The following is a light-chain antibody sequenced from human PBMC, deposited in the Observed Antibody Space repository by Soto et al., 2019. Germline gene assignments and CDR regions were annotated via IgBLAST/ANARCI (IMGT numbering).Light chain of an antibody. Sequence: EIVLTQSPGTLSLSPWERATLSCMASQSLTNNLAWYQQKPVQAPRLLIYDASNRATGIPARFSGSGSGTDFTLTISSLEPEDFAVYYCQQRSNWPPALTFGGGTKVDIK. CDR2: DAS. CDR3: QQRSNWPPALT. V-gene: IGKV3-11*01. J-gene: IGKJ4*01. CDR1: QSLTNN.